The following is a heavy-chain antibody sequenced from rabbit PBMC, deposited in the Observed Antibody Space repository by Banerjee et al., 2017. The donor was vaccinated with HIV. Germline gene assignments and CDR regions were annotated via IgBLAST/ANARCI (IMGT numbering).Heavy chain of an antibody. D-gene: IGHD2-1*01. CDR2: IYNGDGNT. V-gene: IGHV1S45*01. Sequence: QEQLEESGGDLVKPEGSLTLTCTASGFSFSSSGYMCWVRQAPGKGLEWIGTIYNGDGNTYYASWAKGRFTISKTSSSTVTLQLNSLTAADTATYFCAKMDYDRYGDLKYYFDLWGPGTLVTVS. CDR1: GFSFSSSGY. J-gene: IGHJ4*01. CDR3: AKMDYDRYGDLKYYFDL.